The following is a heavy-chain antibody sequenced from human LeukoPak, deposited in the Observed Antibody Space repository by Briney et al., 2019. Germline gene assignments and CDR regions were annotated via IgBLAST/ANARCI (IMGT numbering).Heavy chain of an antibody. V-gene: IGHV3-21*01. CDR2: ISSSSSYI. Sequence: GGSLRLSCAASGFTFSSHSMNWVRQAPGKGLEWVSSISSSSSYIYYADSVKGRFTISRDNAKNSLYLQMNSLRAEDTAVYYCARIFYRGYDLLNWGQGTLVTVSS. CDR3: ARIFYRGYDLLN. J-gene: IGHJ4*02. CDR1: GFTFSSHS. D-gene: IGHD5-12*01.